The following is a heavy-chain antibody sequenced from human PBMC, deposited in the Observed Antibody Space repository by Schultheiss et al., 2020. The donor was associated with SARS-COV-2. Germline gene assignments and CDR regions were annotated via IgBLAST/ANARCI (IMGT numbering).Heavy chain of an antibody. V-gene: IGHV3-23*01. D-gene: IGHD1-26*01. CDR3: AKGGEWELRGSGAFDI. CDR1: GFTFSSYA. CDR2: ISGSGGST. Sequence: GGSLRLSCAASGFTFSSYAMSWVRQAPGKGLEWVSAISGSGGSTYYADSVKGRFTISRDNSKNTLYLQMNSLRAEDTAVYYCAKGGEWELRGSGAFDIWGQGTMVTVSS. J-gene: IGHJ3*02.